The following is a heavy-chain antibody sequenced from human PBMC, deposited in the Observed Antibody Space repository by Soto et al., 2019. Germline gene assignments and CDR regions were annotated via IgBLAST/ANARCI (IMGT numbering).Heavy chain of an antibody. D-gene: IGHD3-22*01. V-gene: IGHV5-51*04. CDR3: ARKDKSGYFNWFDP. J-gene: IGHJ5*02. CDR2: IFPSDSDT. CDR1: GYRFTSYW. Sequence: GESLKISCRTSGYRFTSYWIAWVRQMPGKGLEWMGIIFPSDSDTRYSPSFQGQVTISADRPTSTVFLQWASLKASDTAVYFCARKDKSGYFNWFDPWGQGTLVTVSS.